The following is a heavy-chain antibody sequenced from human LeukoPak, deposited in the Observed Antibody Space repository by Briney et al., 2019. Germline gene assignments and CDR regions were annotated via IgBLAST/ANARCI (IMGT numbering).Heavy chain of an antibody. V-gene: IGHV3-9*01. D-gene: IGHD6-19*01. CDR1: GFKFDDYA. CDR2: IGWSSTTI. Sequence: PGGSLRLSCAASGFKFDDYAMHWVRQIPGKGLEWVSGIGWSSTTIDYADSVKGRFTISRDNAKNSLSLQMTGLRPEDTAFYYCAKDMSRGGGWFNWSFDLWGRGTLVIVSS. CDR3: AKDMSRGGGWFNWSFDL. J-gene: IGHJ2*01.